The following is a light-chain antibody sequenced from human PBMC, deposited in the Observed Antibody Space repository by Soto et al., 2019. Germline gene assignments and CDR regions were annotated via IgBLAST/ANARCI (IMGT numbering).Light chain of an antibody. Sequence: EIVMTQSPATLSVSPGERATLSCRASQSVSNNLAWYQHKPGQAPRLPIYGASTRATGIPARFSGSGSGTEFTLTISSLQAEDFVVYYCHQYDNWPPVTFGQGTKVEIK. CDR2: GAS. CDR3: HQYDNWPPVT. CDR1: QSVSNN. J-gene: IGKJ1*01. V-gene: IGKV3-15*01.